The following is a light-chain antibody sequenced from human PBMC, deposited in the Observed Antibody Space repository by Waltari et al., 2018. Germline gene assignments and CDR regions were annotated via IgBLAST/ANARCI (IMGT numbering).Light chain of an antibody. J-gene: IGKJ1*01. CDR3: QRYNSYPRT. CDR2: SAS. CDR1: QSLLSW. Sequence: DIQMNQCPSTLSASAGDSVTISSRDSQSLLSWLAWYQQKPGKAPKLLMHSASSLESGVPSRFSGGAAANVTTTTISSVHPDDSASYYRQRYNSYPRTFGEGTKVEIK. V-gene: IGKV1-5*03.